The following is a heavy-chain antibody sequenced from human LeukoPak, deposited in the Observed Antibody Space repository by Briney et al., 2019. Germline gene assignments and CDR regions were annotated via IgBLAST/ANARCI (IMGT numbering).Heavy chain of an antibody. CDR1: GFTFSSYA. J-gene: IGHJ4*02. CDR2: ISGSGGST. V-gene: IGHV3-23*01. D-gene: IGHD3-10*01. Sequence: GGSLRLSCAASGFTFSSYAMNWVRQAPGKGLEWVSDISGSGGSTYYADSVKGRFTISRDNSKNTLYLQMNSLRAEDTAVYYCAKDQMYYYGSGSYPSLDYWGQGTLVTVSS. CDR3: AKDQMYYYGSGSYPSLDY.